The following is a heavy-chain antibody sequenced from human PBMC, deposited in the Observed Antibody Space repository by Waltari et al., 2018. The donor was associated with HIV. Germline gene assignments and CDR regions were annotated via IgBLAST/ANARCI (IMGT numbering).Heavy chain of an antibody. CDR1: GYSISSGYY. V-gene: IGHV4-38-2*01. CDR2: FWRTGST. Sequence: QVQLQESGPGLVKPSETLSLTCAVSGYSISSGYYWGWIRQPPGKGLEWIGSFWRTGSTYDNPALKSRVTISGDTSKNQFSLKLTSVTAADTAVYFCVRGDPAGATRLRYVDVWGRGTQVTVSS. CDR3: VRGDPAGATRLRYVDV. J-gene: IGHJ2*01.